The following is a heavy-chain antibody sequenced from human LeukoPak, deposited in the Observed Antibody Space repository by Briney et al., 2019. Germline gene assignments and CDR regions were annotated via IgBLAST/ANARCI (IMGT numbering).Heavy chain of an antibody. Sequence: ASVKVSCKASGYTFTSYDINWVRQATGQGLEWMGWMNPNSGNTGYAQKFQGRVTIIRNTSISTAYMELSSLRSEDTAVYYCARISYYDFWSGYYGLGDAFDIWGQGTMVTVSS. D-gene: IGHD3-3*01. V-gene: IGHV1-8*03. J-gene: IGHJ3*02. CDR3: ARISYYDFWSGYYGLGDAFDI. CDR1: GYTFTSYD. CDR2: MNPNSGNT.